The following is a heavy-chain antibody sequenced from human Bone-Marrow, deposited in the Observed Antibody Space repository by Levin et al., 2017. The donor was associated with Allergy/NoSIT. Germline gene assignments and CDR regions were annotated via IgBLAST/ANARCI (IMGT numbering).Heavy chain of an antibody. D-gene: IGHD4-23*01. Sequence: SETLSLTCTVSGGSVSSGSYYWSWIRQPPGKGLEWIGYIYYSGSTNYNPSLKSRVTISVDTSKNQFSLKLSSVTAADTAVYYCARNFGEGPVENYGGVDYWGQGTLVTVSS. CDR1: GGSVSSGSYY. CDR2: IYYSGST. CDR3: ARNFGEGPVENYGGVDY. J-gene: IGHJ4*02. V-gene: IGHV4-61*01.